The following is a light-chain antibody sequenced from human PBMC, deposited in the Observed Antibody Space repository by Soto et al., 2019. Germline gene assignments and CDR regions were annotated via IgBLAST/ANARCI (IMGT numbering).Light chain of an antibody. Sequence: DIQMTQSPSTLSASVGDRVTITCRASQSITNWLAWYQQRQGKAPKLLILDASSLDTGVPSRFSGSGSGTDFTLNISSLQSEDSETYDGQQYYNVPITFGQGTRLEIK. J-gene: IGKJ5*01. CDR1: QSITNW. V-gene: IGKV1-5*01. CDR2: DAS. CDR3: QQYYNVPIT.